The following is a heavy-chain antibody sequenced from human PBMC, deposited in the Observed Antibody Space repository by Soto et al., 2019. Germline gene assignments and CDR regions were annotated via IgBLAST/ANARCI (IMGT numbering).Heavy chain of an antibody. CDR1: GYTFTSSY. CDR2: INPSGGST. CDR3: ARDPLYQYYYDSSGSHFDY. J-gene: IGHJ4*02. V-gene: IGHV1-46*01. Sequence: ASVKVSCKASGYTFTSSYMHWVRQAPGQGLEWMGIINPSGGSTSYAQKFQGRVTMTRDTSTSTVYMELSSLRSEDTAVYYCARDPLYQYYYDSSGSHFDYWGQGTLVTVSS. D-gene: IGHD3-22*01.